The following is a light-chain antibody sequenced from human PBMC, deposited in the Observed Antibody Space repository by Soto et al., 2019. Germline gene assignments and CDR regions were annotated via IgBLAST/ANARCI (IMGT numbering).Light chain of an antibody. J-gene: IGLJ3*02. V-gene: IGLV1-40*01. CDR3: QSYDSSLSGPWV. CDR2: GNS. Sequence: QSMLTQPPSVSGAPGQRVTISCTGSSSNIGAGYAVHWYQQLPGTAPKLLIYGNSNRPSGVPDRFSGSKSGTSASLAITGLQAEDEADYYCQSYDSSLSGPWVFGGGTKLTVL. CDR1: SSNIGAGYA.